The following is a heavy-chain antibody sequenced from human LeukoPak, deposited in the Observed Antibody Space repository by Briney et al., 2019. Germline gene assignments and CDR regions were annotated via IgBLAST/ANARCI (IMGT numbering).Heavy chain of an antibody. CDR2: IRSSGDST. CDR3: ATPRVAY. J-gene: IGHJ4*02. CDR1: GFTFSSYG. Sequence: PGGSLRLSCAASGFTFSSYGMSWVRQAPGKGLEWVSGIRSSGDSTYYADSVKGRFTISRDNSKNTLYLQMNSLRAEDTAIYYCATPRVAYWGQGTLVTVSS. V-gene: IGHV3-23*01.